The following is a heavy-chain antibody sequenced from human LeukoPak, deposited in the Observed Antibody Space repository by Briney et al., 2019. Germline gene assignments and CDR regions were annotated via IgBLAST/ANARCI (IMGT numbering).Heavy chain of an antibody. CDR1: GGSIGNYY. Sequence: SETLSLTCTVSGGSIGNYYWSWIRQPPGKGLEWIGYIYYTGSTNYNPSLKSRVTISVDTSKNQFSLKLSSVTAADTAVYYCARLNVVGGTAWFDPWGQGTLVTVSS. CDR2: IYYTGST. V-gene: IGHV4-59*08. J-gene: IGHJ5*02. D-gene: IGHD1-26*01. CDR3: ARLNVVGGTAWFDP.